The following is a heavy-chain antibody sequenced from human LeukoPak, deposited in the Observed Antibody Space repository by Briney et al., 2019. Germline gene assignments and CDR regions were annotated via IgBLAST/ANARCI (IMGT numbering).Heavy chain of an antibody. J-gene: IGHJ4*02. Sequence: SETLSLTYTVSGGSISSCYGIWVRQPPGKGLEWGGYIYSSGSTNSNPSIKRRVTISVDTSKTQFSLKLSSVTAADTAVYYCARDLYGDSRYYFDYWGQGTLVTASA. V-gene: IGHV4-59*01. CDR3: ARDLYGDSRYYFDY. D-gene: IGHD4-17*01. CDR1: GGSISSCY. CDR2: IYSSGST.